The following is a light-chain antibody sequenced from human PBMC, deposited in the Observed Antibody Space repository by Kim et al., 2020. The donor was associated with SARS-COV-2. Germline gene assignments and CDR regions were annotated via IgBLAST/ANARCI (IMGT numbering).Light chain of an antibody. J-gene: IGKJ2*01. CDR2: EAS. V-gene: IGKV1-9*01. CDR3: QQLNNYPRT. Sequence: DIQLTQSPSFLSASVGDRVTITCRASQDISDYVAWYQQKPGKVPKLLIYEASLLQSGVPSRFSGSGSGTDFTLTISSLQPEDFATYYCQQLNNYPRTFGQGTKLEI. CDR1: QDISDY.